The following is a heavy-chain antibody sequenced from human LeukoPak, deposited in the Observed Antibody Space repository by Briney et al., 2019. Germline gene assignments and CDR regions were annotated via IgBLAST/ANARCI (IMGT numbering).Heavy chain of an antibody. J-gene: IGHJ6*03. Sequence: PGGSLRLSCAASGFTFSTYAMNWVRQAPGKGLEWVSAIINSGGSTNYADSVKGRFTISRDNSKNTLYLQMNSLRAEDTALYYCARAGVITYYYYYMDVWGKGTTVTVSS. CDR2: IINSGGST. V-gene: IGHV3-23*01. D-gene: IGHD3-22*01. CDR3: ARAGVITYYYYYMDV. CDR1: GFTFSTYA.